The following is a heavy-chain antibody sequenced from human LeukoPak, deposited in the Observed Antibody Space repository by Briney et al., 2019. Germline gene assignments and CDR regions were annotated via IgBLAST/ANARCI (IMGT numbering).Heavy chain of an antibody. D-gene: IGHD4-23*01. Sequence: SETLSLTCTVSGGSISSSSYYWGWIRQPPGKGLEWIGSIYYSGSTYYNPSLKSRVTISVDTSENQFSLKLSSVTAADTAVYYCARRGIFYGGKAFDIWGQGTMVTVSS. J-gene: IGHJ3*02. CDR2: IYYSGST. V-gene: IGHV4-39*01. CDR3: ARRGIFYGGKAFDI. CDR1: GGSISSSSYY.